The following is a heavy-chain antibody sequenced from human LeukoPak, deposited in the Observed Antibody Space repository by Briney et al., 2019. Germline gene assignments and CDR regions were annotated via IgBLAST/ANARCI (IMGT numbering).Heavy chain of an antibody. CDR1: GFTFRDSA. V-gene: IGHV3-9*01. CDR3: AKEGSVCTNGICRYFDY. D-gene: IGHD2-8*01. J-gene: IGHJ4*02. CDR2: ISWSSEYM. Sequence: GRSLRLSCAASGFTFRDSAMHWVRQVPGKGLEWVSSISWSSEYMYYADSVKGGFTISRDNAKNSLYLQMDSLRAEDTALYYCAKEGSVCTNGICRYFDYWGQGTLVTVSS.